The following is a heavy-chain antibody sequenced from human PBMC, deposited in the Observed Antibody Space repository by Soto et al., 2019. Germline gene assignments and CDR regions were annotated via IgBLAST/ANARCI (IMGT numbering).Heavy chain of an antibody. CDR2: IYYSGST. CDR3: ARDGGMTTVVRGGACWFDP. D-gene: IGHD4-17*01. Sequence: QVQLQESGPGLVKPSQTLSLTCTVSGGSISSGDYYWSWIRQPPGKGLEWIGYIYYSGSTYYNPSLNSRVTISVDTSTNQFSLKLSSVTAADTAVYYCARDGGMTTVVRGGACWFDPWGQGTLVTVSS. J-gene: IGHJ5*02. CDR1: GGSISSGDYY. V-gene: IGHV4-30-4*01.